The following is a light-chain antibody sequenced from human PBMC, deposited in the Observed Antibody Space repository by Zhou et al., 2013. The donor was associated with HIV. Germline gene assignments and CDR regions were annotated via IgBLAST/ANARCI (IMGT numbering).Light chain of an antibody. CDR1: QGIRNS. V-gene: IGKV1-27*01. CDR3: QKHDNAPRT. Sequence: DIQMTQSPSSLSASVGDRVTITCRASQGIRNSLAWYQQKPGQVPKLLIYSASTLQSGVPSRFSGSGSGTDFTLTINSLQPEDVATYFCQKHDNAPRTFGQGTKVEIK. J-gene: IGKJ1*01. CDR2: SAS.